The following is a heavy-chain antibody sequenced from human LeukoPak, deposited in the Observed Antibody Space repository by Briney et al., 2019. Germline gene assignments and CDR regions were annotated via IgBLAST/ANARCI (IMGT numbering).Heavy chain of an antibody. Sequence: GGSLRLSCAASGFTFSSYWMSWVRQAPGKGLEWVANIKQDGGKKYYVDSVKGRFTISRDNAKNSLFLQMNSLRAEDTAVYYCTRLGGSYYTYWGQGTLVTVSS. CDR3: TRLGGSYYTY. J-gene: IGHJ4*02. V-gene: IGHV3-7*01. CDR2: IKQDGGKK. D-gene: IGHD1-26*01. CDR1: GFTFSSYW.